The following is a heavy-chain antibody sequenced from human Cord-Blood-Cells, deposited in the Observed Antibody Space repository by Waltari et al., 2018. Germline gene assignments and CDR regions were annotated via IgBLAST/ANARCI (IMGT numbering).Heavy chain of an antibody. J-gene: IGHJ6*02. Sequence: QVQLVQSGAEVKKPGSSVKVSCKASGGTFSSYAISWVRQAPGQGLEWMGGIIPIFGTANYAQKFQGRVTITADEATSTAYMELSSLRSEDTAVYYCASVYCSSTSCPYYYYGMDVWGQGTTVTVSS. CDR3: ASVYCSSTSCPYYYYGMDV. V-gene: IGHV1-69*12. CDR1: GGTFSSYA. CDR2: IIPIFGTA. D-gene: IGHD2-2*01.